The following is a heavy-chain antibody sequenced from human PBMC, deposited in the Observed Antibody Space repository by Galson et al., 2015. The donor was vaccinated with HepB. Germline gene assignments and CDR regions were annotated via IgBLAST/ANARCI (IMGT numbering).Heavy chain of an antibody. Sequence: SVKVSCKASGGTFSSYAISWVRQAPGQGLEWMGGIIPIFGTANYAQKFQGRVTITADKSTSTAYMELSSLRSEDTAVYYCARDRGGSYSDYYYYYMDVWGKGTTVTVSS. CDR1: GGTFSSYA. CDR2: IIPIFGTA. CDR3: ARDRGGSYSDYYYYYMDV. V-gene: IGHV1-69*06. J-gene: IGHJ6*03. D-gene: IGHD1-26*01.